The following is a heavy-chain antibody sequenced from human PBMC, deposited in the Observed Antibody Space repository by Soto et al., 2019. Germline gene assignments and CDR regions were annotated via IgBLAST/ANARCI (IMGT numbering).Heavy chain of an antibody. CDR2: FIPSFGTT. J-gene: IGHJ4*02. CDR3: TRDRGRRYNDGRGYYYSAY. Sequence: QVHLVQSGAEVKKPGSSVKVSCKASGGTFSSYAISWVRQAPGQGLEWMGGFIPSFGTTNYAQKVQGRVTITADESTSTAYMELSSLRSEDTAVYYCTRDRGRRYNDGRGYYYSAYWGQGTLVTVSS. V-gene: IGHV1-69*01. D-gene: IGHD3-22*01. CDR1: GGTFSSYA.